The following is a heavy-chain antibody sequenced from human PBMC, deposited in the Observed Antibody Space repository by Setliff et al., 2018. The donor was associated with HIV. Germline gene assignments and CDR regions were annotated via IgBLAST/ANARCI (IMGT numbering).Heavy chain of an antibody. V-gene: IGHV4-39*07. D-gene: IGHD3-22*01. CDR2: LHYSGNT. CDR3: ARDMTYYFDSSGSFGWFDP. J-gene: IGHJ5*02. Sequence: SETLSLTCTVSGSSIRSSTYYWGWIRQSPGKGLEWIGSLHYSGNTYYNSSLKSRVTISLDTSKNQFSLKLNSVTAADTAVYYCARDMTYYFDSSGSFGWFDPWGQGTLVTVSS. CDR1: GSSIRSSTYY.